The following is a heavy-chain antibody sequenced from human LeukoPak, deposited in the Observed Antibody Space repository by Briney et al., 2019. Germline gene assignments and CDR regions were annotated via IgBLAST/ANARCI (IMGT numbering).Heavy chain of an antibody. CDR2: IIPIFGTA. CDR3: ARVGEYYFDY. CDR1: GGTFSSYA. J-gene: IGHJ4*02. Sequence: SVKVSCKASGGTFSSYAISWVRQAPGQGLEWMGRIIPIFGTANYAQKFQGRVTITVDKSTSTAYMELSSLRSEDTAVYYCARVGEYYFDYWGQGTLVTVSS. D-gene: IGHD3-16*01. V-gene: IGHV1-69*06.